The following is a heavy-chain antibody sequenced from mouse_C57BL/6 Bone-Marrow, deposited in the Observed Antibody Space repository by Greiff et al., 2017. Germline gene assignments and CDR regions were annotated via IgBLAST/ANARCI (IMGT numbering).Heavy chain of an antibody. J-gene: IGHJ4*01. CDR1: GFTFSSYA. CDR3: AREDYYGSSFMDY. V-gene: IGHV5-4*01. CDR2: ISDGGSYT. D-gene: IGHD1-1*01. Sequence: EVQRVESGGGLVKPGGSLKLSCAASGFTFSSYAMSCVRQTPEKRLEWVATISDGGSYTYYPDNVTGRFTISRDNAKNNLYLQMSHLKSEDTAMYYCAREDYYGSSFMDYWGQGTSVTVSS.